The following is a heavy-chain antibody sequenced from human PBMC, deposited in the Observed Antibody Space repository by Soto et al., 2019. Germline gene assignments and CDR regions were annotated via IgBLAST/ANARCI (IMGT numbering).Heavy chain of an antibody. CDR2: LLSDGSNE. CDR3: AEDITNSWSFDF. V-gene: IGHV3-30*18. J-gene: IGHJ4*02. Sequence: PGGSLRLSCAASGFTFSSSAMHWVRQAPGKGLEWVAILLSDGSNEYYADSVKGRFTISRDNSKNTLYLQMNSLRAEDTALYYCAEDITNSWSFDFWGQGTLVTVSS. CDR1: GFTFSSSA. D-gene: IGHD6-13*01.